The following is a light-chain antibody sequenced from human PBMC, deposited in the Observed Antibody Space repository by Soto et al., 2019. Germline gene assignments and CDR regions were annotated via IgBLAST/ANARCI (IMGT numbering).Light chain of an antibody. CDR1: QSISGW. CDR3: QQYNCYPIT. J-gene: IGKJ5*01. CDR2: DVS. V-gene: IGKV1-5*01. Sequence: DIPITQSPTTLSTSLGNRLTITCRASQSISGWLAWYQQKPGKAPNLLIYDVSNLKSGVPSRFSGSGSATEFTLTISSLQPDDFATYYCQQYNCYPITFGQGTRLDI.